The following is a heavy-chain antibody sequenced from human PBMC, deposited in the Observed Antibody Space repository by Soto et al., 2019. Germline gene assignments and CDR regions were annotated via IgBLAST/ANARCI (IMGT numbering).Heavy chain of an antibody. Sequence: QVQLAQSGAEVKKPGASVKVSCKASGDTFTGYYMHWVRQAPGQGLEWMGWINPNSGGTNYAQKFQGWVTMTRDTSISTAYMEPSRLTSDDTAVYYCATQGGYSYGLEYYFDYWGQGTLVTVSS. CDR2: INPNSGGT. J-gene: IGHJ4*02. CDR3: ATQGGYSYGLEYYFDY. V-gene: IGHV1-2*04. D-gene: IGHD5-18*01. CDR1: GDTFTGYY.